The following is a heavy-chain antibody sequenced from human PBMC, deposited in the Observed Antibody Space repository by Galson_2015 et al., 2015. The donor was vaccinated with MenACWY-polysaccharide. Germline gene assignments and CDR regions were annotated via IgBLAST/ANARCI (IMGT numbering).Heavy chain of an antibody. V-gene: IGHV3-33*01. CDR3: ATEMIGVAEPDVFEI. Sequence: SLRLSCAASGFTFSSYGMHWVRQAPGKGLDWVALIWSNGINTYYADSVKGRFTISRDNSKNTLYLQMNSLRTEDTAVYYCATEMIGVAEPDVFEISGRGTMVTVSS. D-gene: IGHD2-21*01. CDR2: IWSNGINT. CDR1: GFTFSSYG. J-gene: IGHJ3*02.